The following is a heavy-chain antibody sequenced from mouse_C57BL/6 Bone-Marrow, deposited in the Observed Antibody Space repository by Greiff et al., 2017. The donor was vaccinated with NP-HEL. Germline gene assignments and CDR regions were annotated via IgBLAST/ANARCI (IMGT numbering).Heavy chain of an antibody. Sequence: EVQVVESEGGLVQPGSSMKLSCTASGFTFSDYYMAWVRQVPEKGLEWVANINYDGSSTYYLDSLKSRFIISRDNAKNILYLQMSSLKSEDTATYYCARDHYGSRWAMDYWGQGTSVTVSS. CDR1: GFTFSDYY. CDR2: INYDGSST. CDR3: ARDHYGSRWAMDY. V-gene: IGHV5-16*01. J-gene: IGHJ4*01. D-gene: IGHD1-1*01.